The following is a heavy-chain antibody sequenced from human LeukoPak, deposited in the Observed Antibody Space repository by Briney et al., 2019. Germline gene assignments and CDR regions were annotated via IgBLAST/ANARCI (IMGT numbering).Heavy chain of an antibody. V-gene: IGHV4-30-2*01. CDR2: IYHSGST. Sequence: SETLSLTCAVSGGSISSGGYSWSWIRQPPGKGLEWIGYIYHSGSTYYNPSLKGRVTISVDRSKNQFSLKLSSVTAADTAVYYCASYYGSGSYSYFDYWGQGTLVTVSS. J-gene: IGHJ4*02. CDR1: GGSISSGGYS. CDR3: ASYYGSGSYSYFDY. D-gene: IGHD3-10*01.